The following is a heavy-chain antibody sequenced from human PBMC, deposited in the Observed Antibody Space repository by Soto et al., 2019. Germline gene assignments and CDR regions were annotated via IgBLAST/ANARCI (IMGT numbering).Heavy chain of an antibody. Sequence: QAQLVESGGGVVQPGRSLRLSCAASGFAFSSYDMHWVRQAPGTGPEWVAVISYDGSLQHYADSVKGRFTISRDNSKNMVLLQMSSLRAEDTAVYYCVSDRGYGHASVPYSWGQGTLVSVSS. CDR3: VSDRGYGHASVPYS. CDR1: GFAFSSYD. V-gene: IGHV3-30*03. D-gene: IGHD5-18*01. J-gene: IGHJ4*02. CDR2: ISYDGSLQ.